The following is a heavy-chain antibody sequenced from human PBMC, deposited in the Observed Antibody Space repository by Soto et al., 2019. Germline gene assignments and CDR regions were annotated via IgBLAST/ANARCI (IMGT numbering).Heavy chain of an antibody. V-gene: IGHV4-39*01. CDR1: GGSISGSYYY. J-gene: IGHJ6*02. Sequence: QLQLQESGPGLVKPSETLSLTCTVSGGSISGSYYYWGWIRQPPGKGLEWIGSIRYSGSTYYNPSLKRRVAISADTSKNQFSLNLSSVAAADSAVYYCARGVGNSYGSGDVWGQGTTVTVSS. CDR3: ARGVGNSYGSGDV. CDR2: IRYSGST. D-gene: IGHD3-10*01.